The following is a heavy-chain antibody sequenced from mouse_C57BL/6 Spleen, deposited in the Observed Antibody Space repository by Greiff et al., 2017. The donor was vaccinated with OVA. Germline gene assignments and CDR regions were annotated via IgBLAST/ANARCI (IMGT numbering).Heavy chain of an antibody. CDR2: INYDGSST. CDR3: AREDYGSSWGYFDV. J-gene: IGHJ1*03. V-gene: IGHV5-16*01. Sequence: EVMLVESEGGLVQPGSSMKLSCTASGFTFSDYYMAWVRQVPEKGLEWVANINYDGSSTYYLDSLKSRFIISRDNAKNILYLQMSSLKSEDTATYYCAREDYGSSWGYFDVWGTGTTVTVSS. D-gene: IGHD1-1*01. CDR1: GFTFSDYY.